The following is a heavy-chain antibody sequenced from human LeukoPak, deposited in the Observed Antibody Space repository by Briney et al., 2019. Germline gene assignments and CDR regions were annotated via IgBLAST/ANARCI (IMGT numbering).Heavy chain of an antibody. J-gene: IGHJ5*02. CDR2: IYYSGST. CDR1: GGSISRYY. D-gene: IGHD6-6*01. Sequence: PSETLSLTCTVSGGSISRYYWNWIRQPPGKGLEWIGNIYYSGSTNYNASINSQVTIALDTSKNHFSLKLSSVTAADTAVYYCAIGGVYSSSRREYLFDPCGQGTLVTVSS. V-gene: IGHV4-59*08. CDR3: AIGGVYSSSRREYLFDP.